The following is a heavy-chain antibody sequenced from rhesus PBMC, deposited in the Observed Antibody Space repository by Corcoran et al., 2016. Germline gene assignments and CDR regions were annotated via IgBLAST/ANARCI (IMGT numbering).Heavy chain of an antibody. Sequence: QVQLQESGPGLVKPSETLSLTCAVSGGSISSSNWWSWIRQPPGKGMEWIGYIVGSSGSTYYNPSFKSRVTISTDTSKNQFSLKLSSVTAADTAVYYCARGTGYSGSRNFFDYWGQGVLVTVSS. J-gene: IGHJ4*01. CDR3: ARGTGYSGSRNFFDY. CDR2: IVGSSGST. D-gene: IGHD6-25*01. V-gene: IGHV4-65*01. CDR1: GGSISSSNW.